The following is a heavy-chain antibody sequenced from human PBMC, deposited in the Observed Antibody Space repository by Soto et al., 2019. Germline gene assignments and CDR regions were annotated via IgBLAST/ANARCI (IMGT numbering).Heavy chain of an antibody. J-gene: IGHJ6*02. D-gene: IGHD2-2*01. CDR3: ARSPGGCSSTSCSYYYYYGMDV. V-gene: IGHV3-21*01. Sequence: EVQLVESGGGLVKPGGSLRLSCAASGFTFSSYSMNWVRQAPGKGLEWVSSISSSSSYIYYADSVKGRFTISRDNAKNSLYLQMISLRAEDTAVYYCARSPGGCSSTSCSYYYYYGMDVWGQGTTVTVSS. CDR2: ISSSSSYI. CDR1: GFTFSSYS.